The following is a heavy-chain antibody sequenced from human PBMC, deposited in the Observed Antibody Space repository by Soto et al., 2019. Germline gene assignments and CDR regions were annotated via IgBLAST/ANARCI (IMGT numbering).Heavy chain of an antibody. CDR1: GYTFTSYG. D-gene: IGHD5-18*01. V-gene: IGHV1-18*01. CDR3: ARNTFSHYYGVDV. CDR2: ISPNSLKA. J-gene: IGHJ6*02. Sequence: ASVKVSCKASGYTFTSYGIAWVRQAPGQGPEWMGWISPNSLKANNAQKFEGRVTMTSDTSTNTAFLELRSLRSDDTAVYYCARNTFSHYYGVDVWGQGTSVTVSS.